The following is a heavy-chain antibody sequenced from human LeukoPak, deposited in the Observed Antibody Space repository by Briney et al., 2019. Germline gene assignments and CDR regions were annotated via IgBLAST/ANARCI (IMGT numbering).Heavy chain of an antibody. V-gene: IGHV3-64*01. CDR1: GFTFSSYA. CDR3: AKEIYGYSGAFDI. J-gene: IGHJ3*02. CDR2: ISSNGGST. D-gene: IGHD5-18*01. Sequence: QAGGSLRLSCAASGFTFSSYAMHWVRQAPGKGLEYVSAISSNGGSTYYANSVKGRFTISRDNSKNTLYLQMNSLRAEDTAVYYCAKEIYGYSGAFDIWGQGTMVTVSS.